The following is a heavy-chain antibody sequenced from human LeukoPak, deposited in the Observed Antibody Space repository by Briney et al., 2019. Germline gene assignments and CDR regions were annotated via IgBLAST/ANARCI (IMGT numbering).Heavy chain of an antibody. D-gene: IGHD6-13*01. CDR1: GFIFSYYT. CDR3: VRESRQQVVLSAAFDI. Sequence: GGSLRLSCAGSGFIFSYYTMNWVRQAPGKGLEWVSYISSSSSYIYYADSVKGRFTVSRDNVKNSLYLQMNSLRAEDTAVYYCVRESRQQVVLSAAFDIWGQGTMVTVSS. CDR2: ISSSSSYI. J-gene: IGHJ3*02. V-gene: IGHV3-21*01.